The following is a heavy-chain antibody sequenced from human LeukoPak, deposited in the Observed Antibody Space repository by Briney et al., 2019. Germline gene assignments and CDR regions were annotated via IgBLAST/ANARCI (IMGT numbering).Heavy chain of an antibody. Sequence: ASVKVSCKASGYTFTGYHIHWVRQAPGQGLQYMGWINPNNPSSGGSKYAQKFQGRVTMTRDTSINTAYMELRSLISDDTAVYYCARDIAVPGDVDLGYWGQGTLVTVSS. CDR3: ARDIAVPGDVDLGY. J-gene: IGHJ4*02. CDR1: GYTFTGYH. D-gene: IGHD6-19*01. V-gene: IGHV1-2*02. CDR2: INPNNPSSGGS.